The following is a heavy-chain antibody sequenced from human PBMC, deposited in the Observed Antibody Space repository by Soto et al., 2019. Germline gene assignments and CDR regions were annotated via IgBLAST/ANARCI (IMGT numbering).Heavy chain of an antibody. Sequence: PGESLKISCQGFGYRFTSYWIAWVRQLPGKGLEFMGIIYPGDFDTRYNPSFQGQVTISADKSISTAYLQWSSLKASDTAMYYCARHGIVVVPAAHYYGMDVWGQGTTVTVSS. CDR3: ARHGIVVVPAAHYYGMDV. CDR2: IYPGDFDT. V-gene: IGHV5-51*01. D-gene: IGHD2-2*01. J-gene: IGHJ6*02. CDR1: GYRFTSYW.